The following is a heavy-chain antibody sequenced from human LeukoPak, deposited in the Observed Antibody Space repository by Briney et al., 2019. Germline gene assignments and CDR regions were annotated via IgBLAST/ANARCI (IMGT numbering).Heavy chain of an antibody. J-gene: IGHJ6*03. V-gene: IGHV3-23*01. CDR1: GFTFSGHW. D-gene: IGHD3-3*01. CDR3: AKVLGYDAKRRYYYYMDV. Sequence: GGSLRLSCAASGFTFSGHWMSWVRQAPGKGLEWVSAISGSGGSTYYADSVKGRFTISRDNSKNTLYLQMNSLRAEDTAVYYCAKVLGYDAKRRYYYYMDVWGKGTTVTVSS. CDR2: ISGSGGST.